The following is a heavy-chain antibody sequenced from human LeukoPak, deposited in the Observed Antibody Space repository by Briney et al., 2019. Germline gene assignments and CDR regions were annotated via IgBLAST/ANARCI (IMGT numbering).Heavy chain of an antibody. CDR3: AKERLLWFGELLKGYYYYGIDV. CDR1: GFTFSSYA. J-gene: IGHJ6*02. D-gene: IGHD3-10*01. CDR2: ISGSGGST. V-gene: IGHV3-23*01. Sequence: GGSLRLSCAASGFTFSSYAMSWVRQAPGKGLEWVSAISGSGGSTYYADSVKGRFTISRDNSKNTLYLQMNSLRAEDTAVYYCAKERLLWFGELLKGYYYYGIDVWGQGTTVTVSS.